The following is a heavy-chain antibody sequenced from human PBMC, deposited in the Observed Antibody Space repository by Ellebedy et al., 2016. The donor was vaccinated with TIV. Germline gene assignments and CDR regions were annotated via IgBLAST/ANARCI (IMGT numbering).Heavy chain of an antibody. Sequence: GESLKISCAASGFTFSNYAMNWVRQAPGRGLEWIASFNGRGDTTYYADSVKGRFTISRDNSKNTVSLQMNSLRAEDTAIYYCVKICRTSSCYGAISGDYWGQGTLVTVSS. V-gene: IGHV3-23*01. CDR3: VKICRTSSCYGAISGDY. CDR1: GFTFSNYA. CDR2: FNGRGDTT. D-gene: IGHD2-2*01. J-gene: IGHJ4*02.